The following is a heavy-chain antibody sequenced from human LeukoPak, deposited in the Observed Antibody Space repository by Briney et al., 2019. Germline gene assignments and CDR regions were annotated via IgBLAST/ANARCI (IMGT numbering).Heavy chain of an antibody. J-gene: IGHJ4*02. CDR3: AKREVRGTYLCYFDY. CDR1: GFTFSSFG. Sequence: GRSLRLSCAASGFTFSSFGMHWVRQAPGKGLEWVAVISYDGSTKYYADSVKGRFTISRDNSKNTLYLQMNSLRDEDTAVYYCAKREVRGTYLCYFDYWGQGTLVTVSS. CDR2: ISYDGSTK. D-gene: IGHD3-16*01. V-gene: IGHV3-30*18.